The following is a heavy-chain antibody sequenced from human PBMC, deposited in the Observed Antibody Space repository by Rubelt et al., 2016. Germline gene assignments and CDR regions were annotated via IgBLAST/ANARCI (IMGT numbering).Heavy chain of an antibody. Sequence: QVQLQESGPGLVKPSETLSLTCTDSGYSISSYDWSWIRQHPGKRREWIGSFYYSGSTNYNHSLKSRVTISVDTSKNQFSLKLSSVTAADTAVYYCARGDPDRGSRTVTLDYWGQGTLVTVSS. J-gene: IGHJ4*02. V-gene: IGHV4-59*12. CDR3: ARGDPDRGSRTVTLDY. D-gene: IGHD4-17*01. CDR1: GYSISSYD. CDR2: FYYSGST.